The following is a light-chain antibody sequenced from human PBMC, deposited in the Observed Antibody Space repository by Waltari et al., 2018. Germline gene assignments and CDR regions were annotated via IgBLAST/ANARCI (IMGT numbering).Light chain of an antibody. V-gene: IGLV2-23*01. Sequence: QSALTQPASVSGSPGQSITISCTGSSSDVGSYKFVSWYQQHPGKAPQLMIYGGSQRPSGVSNRFSGSKSGNTASLTISGVRAEDEADYYCCSYAGSSPHVIFGGGTKLTVL. J-gene: IGLJ2*01. CDR1: SSDVGSYKF. CDR2: GGS. CDR3: CSYAGSSPHVI.